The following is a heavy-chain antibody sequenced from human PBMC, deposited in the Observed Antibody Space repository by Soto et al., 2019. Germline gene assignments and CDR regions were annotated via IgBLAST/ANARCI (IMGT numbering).Heavy chain of an antibody. V-gene: IGHV3-33*01. CDR2: IWYDGSNK. CDR1: GFTFSSYG. Sequence: GGSLRLSCAASGFTFSSYGMHWVRQAPGKGLEWVAVIWYDGSNKYYADSVKGRFTISRDNSKNTLYLQMNSLRAEDTAVYYCARDLDIVLVPAAAAGLDYWGQGTLVTVSS. D-gene: IGHD2-2*01. CDR3: ARDLDIVLVPAAAAGLDY. J-gene: IGHJ4*02.